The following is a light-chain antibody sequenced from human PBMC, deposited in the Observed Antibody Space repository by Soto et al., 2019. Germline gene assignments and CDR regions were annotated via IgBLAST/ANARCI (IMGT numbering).Light chain of an antibody. V-gene: IGKV3-20*01. CDR1: QTVGTNA. CDR3: HQHGSVPYT. Sequence: ETVLRQSPGTLSLSPGDRATLSCRASQTVGTNAVVWFQQKPGQAPRLVMYQTSARATGIPDRFSCSGSGTDFTLTISRLETEDFAVYFCHQHGSVPYTFGQGTRLEI. J-gene: IGKJ2*01. CDR2: QTS.